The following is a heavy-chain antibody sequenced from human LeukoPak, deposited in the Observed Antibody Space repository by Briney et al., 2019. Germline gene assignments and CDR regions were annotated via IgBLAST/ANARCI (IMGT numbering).Heavy chain of an antibody. CDR1: GFTFSNYA. CDR2: TSGSGGST. J-gene: IGHJ6*03. CDR3: ARGGDFWSGYSRGYYMDV. V-gene: IGHV3-23*01. Sequence: GGSLRLSCAASGFTFSNYAMSWVRQAPGKGLEWVSVTSGSGGSTYYADSVKGRFTISRDNSKKMLYLQMSSLRAEDTAVYYCARGGDFWSGYSRGYYMDVWGKGTTVTVSS. D-gene: IGHD3-3*01.